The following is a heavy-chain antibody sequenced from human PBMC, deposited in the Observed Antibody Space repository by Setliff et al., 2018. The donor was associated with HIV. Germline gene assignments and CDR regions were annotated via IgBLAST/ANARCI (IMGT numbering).Heavy chain of an antibody. V-gene: IGHV4-39*07. J-gene: IGHJ3*02. Sequence: SETLSLTCSVSGDSISTNSYFWGWVRQPPGKGLEWIGSIFYSGTTYYNPSLKSRVTMSVDTSKNQFSLRLNSVTAADTALYYCASALRDGSTDAFDIWGQGTMVTVSS. D-gene: IGHD5-12*01. CDR2: IFYSGTT. CDR1: GDSISTNSYF. CDR3: ASALRDGSTDAFDI.